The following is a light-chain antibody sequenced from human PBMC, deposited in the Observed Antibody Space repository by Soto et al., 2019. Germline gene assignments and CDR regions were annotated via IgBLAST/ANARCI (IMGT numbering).Light chain of an antibody. J-gene: IGLJ3*02. CDR3: TSYSGVNQVL. Sequence: QSALTQPPSASGSPGQSVTISCTGTSSDVGNYNDFSWYQQHPANATRLMIYQINKRPSVVPDRSSGSTSGNTASPTVSRLQAEDEAYYYCTSYSGVNQVLFGGGTKLTVL. CDR1: SSDVGNYND. V-gene: IGLV2-8*01. CDR2: QIN.